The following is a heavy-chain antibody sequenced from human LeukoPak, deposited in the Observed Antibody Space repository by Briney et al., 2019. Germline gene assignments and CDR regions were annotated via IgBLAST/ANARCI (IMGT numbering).Heavy chain of an antibody. D-gene: IGHD2-8*01. V-gene: IGHV1-18*01. J-gene: IGHJ6*04. Sequence: ASVKVSCKASGFALTTYNIVWLRQAPGQGLEWVGWVTAFNENTHYSRKVQGRVTMTRDTSTSTAYMELRSLRSDDTAVYYCARNTYVYKFARAVWGKETTVTVSS. CDR3: ARNTYVYKFARAV. CDR1: GFALTTYN. CDR2: VTAFNENT.